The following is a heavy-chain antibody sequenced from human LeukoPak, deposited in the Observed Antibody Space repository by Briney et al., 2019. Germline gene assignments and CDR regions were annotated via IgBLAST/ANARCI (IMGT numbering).Heavy chain of an antibody. V-gene: IGHV3-7*05. CDR2: IKEDGSEK. J-gene: IGHJ4*02. Sequence: GGSLRLSCAASGFTFSAYWMSWVRQTPGKGLEWVANIKEDGSEKYYVDYVKGRFIISRDNAKNSLYVQMNSLRAEDTAVYYCARLPLTARRHFDFWGQGTQVTVSS. D-gene: IGHD5-18*01. CDR3: ARLPLTARRHFDF. CDR1: GFTFSAYW.